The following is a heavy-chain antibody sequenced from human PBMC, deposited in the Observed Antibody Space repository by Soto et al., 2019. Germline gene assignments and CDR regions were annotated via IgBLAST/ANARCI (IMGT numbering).Heavy chain of an antibody. Sequence: SETLSLTCAVYGGSFSGYYWSWIRQPPGKGLEWIGEINHSGSTNYNPSLKSRVTISVDTSKNQFSLKLSSVTAADTAVYYCARSRGGLVRFDYWGQGTLVTSPQ. CDR2: INHSGST. CDR1: GGSFSGYY. D-gene: IGHD2-8*02. CDR3: ARSRGGLVRFDY. V-gene: IGHV4-34*01. J-gene: IGHJ4*02.